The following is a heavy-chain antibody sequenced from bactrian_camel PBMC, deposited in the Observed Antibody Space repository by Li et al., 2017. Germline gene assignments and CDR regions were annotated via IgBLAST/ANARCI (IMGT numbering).Heavy chain of an antibody. CDR1: GFAFNVND. Sequence: DVQLVESGGGLVQPGGSLMLSCAASGFAFNVNDMTWVRQVPGKGFEWVASINSDAGSTFYTDSVKGRFIVSRDNAENTLWLQMNSLKTEDTAVYYCATDFLLWFGPLSGSQWGQGTQVTVS. D-gene: IGHD1*01. J-gene: IGHJ4*01. V-gene: IGHV3S40*01. CDR3: ATDFLLWFGPLSGSQ. CDR2: INSDAGST.